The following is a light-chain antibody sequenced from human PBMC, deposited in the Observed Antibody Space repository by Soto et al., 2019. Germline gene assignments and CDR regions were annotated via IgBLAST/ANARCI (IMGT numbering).Light chain of an antibody. Sequence: EIVITQSPATLSVYPGERATLSCRASQSVSSNLAWYQQKPGQAPRLLIYGASTRATGIPARFSGSGSGTEFTLTISSLQSEDFAVYYCQQYNNWPPLTFGGGTKVDIK. V-gene: IGKV3-15*01. CDR3: QQYNNWPPLT. CDR1: QSVSSN. CDR2: GAS. J-gene: IGKJ4*01.